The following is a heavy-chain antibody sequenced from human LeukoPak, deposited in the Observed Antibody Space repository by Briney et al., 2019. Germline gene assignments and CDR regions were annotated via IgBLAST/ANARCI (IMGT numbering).Heavy chain of an antibody. CDR2: INNDGSSA. V-gene: IGHV3-74*01. Sequence: GGSLRLSCAASGFTFNNHWIHWVRQVPGKGLVWVSRINNDGSSASYVDSVKGRFTISRDNAKNTLFLQMNSLRAEDTAVYYCARRGTGHGMDVWGQGTTVIVSS. CDR1: GFTFNNHW. CDR3: ARRGTGHGMDV. J-gene: IGHJ6*02. D-gene: IGHD1-1*01.